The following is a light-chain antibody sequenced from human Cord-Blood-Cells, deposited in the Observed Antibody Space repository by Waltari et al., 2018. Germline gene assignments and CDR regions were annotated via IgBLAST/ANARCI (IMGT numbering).Light chain of an antibody. CDR2: DVS. V-gene: IGLV2-14*03. CDR3: SSYTSSSTLV. CDR1: SSDVGGYNY. J-gene: IGLJ3*02. Sequence: QSALTQPASVSGSPGQSITISCTGTSSDVGGYNYVSWYHQHPGKAPKLMIYDVSNRHSGVSNRFSGSKSGNTASLTISGLQAEDEADYYCSSYTSSSTLVFGGGTKLTVL.